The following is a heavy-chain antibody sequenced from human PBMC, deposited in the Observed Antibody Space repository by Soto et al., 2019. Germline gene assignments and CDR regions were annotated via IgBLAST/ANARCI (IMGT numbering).Heavy chain of an antibody. J-gene: IGHJ6*02. CDR3: AREPLPAGSYYYYGMDV. CDR2: ISAYNGNT. CDR1: GYTFTNYG. D-gene: IGHD6-19*01. V-gene: IGHV1-18*01. Sequence: ASVKVSCKASGYTFTNYGISWVRQAPGQGLEWMGWISAYNGNTKYAQKLQGRVTMTTDTSTSTAYMELSSLRSEDTAVYYCAREPLPAGSYYYYGMDVWGQGTTVTVSS.